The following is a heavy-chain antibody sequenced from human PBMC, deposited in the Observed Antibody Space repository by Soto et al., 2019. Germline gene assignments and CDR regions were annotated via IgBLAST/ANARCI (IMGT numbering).Heavy chain of an antibody. V-gene: IGHV6-1*01. CDR1: GDSVSTNSGS. CDR2: TYYRSKWYN. Sequence: KQSQTLSLTCAISGDSVSTNSGSWNWIRQSPSRGLEWLGRTYYRSKWYNEYALSVKSRITINPDTSKNQFSLQLNSVTPEDTAVYYCARGNYYYNGMDVWGQGTTVTVSS. J-gene: IGHJ6*02. CDR3: ARGNYYYNGMDV.